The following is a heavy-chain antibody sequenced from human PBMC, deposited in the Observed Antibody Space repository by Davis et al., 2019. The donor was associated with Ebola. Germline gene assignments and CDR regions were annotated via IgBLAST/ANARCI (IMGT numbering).Heavy chain of an antibody. J-gene: IGHJ6*02. CDR3: AKGPGAQWLVFYGMDV. CDR2: VWFDGSDK. D-gene: IGHD6-19*01. V-gene: IGHV3-30*02. Sequence: GESLKISCAASGFSFSNYNIHWVRQAPGKGLEWVAVVWFDGSDKYYADSVKGRFTISRDNSKNTLYLQMNSLRAEDTAVYYCAKGPGAQWLVFYGMDVWGQGTTVTVSS. CDR1: GFSFSNYN.